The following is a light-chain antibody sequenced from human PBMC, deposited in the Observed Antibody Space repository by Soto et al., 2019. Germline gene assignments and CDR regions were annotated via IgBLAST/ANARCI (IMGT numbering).Light chain of an antibody. Sequence: DIQITHSPPSLSVSVLYRVTITCQASQDISNYLHWFQQKPGKAPQLLIFDVSNLQTGVPSRFSGGGSGTDFALTISSLEPEDIATYYCQQYDSLPLTFGQGTRLEIK. CDR3: QQYDSLPLT. J-gene: IGKJ5*01. CDR2: DVS. V-gene: IGKV1-33*01. CDR1: QDISNY.